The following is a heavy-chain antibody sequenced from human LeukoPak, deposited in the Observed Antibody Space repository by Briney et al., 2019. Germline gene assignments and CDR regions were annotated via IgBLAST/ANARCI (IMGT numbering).Heavy chain of an antibody. D-gene: IGHD3-9*01. CDR1: GFTFSSYA. CDR2: ISGSGGST. CDR3: TTDKGGDILTGYSLTYGMDV. V-gene: IGHV3-23*01. J-gene: IGHJ6*02. Sequence: GGSLRLSCAASGFTFSSYAMSWVRQAPGKGLEWVSAISGSGGSTYYADSVKGRFTISRDNSKNTLYLQMNSLRAEDTAVYYCTTDKGGDILTGYSLTYGMDVWGQGTTVTVSS.